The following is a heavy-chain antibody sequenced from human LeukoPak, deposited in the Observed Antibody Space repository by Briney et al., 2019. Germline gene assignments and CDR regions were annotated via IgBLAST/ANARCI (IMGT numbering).Heavy chain of an antibody. CDR2: INPSGGST. V-gene: IGHV1-46*01. D-gene: IGHD1-26*01. CDR1: GYTFTSYY. CDR3: ARDAGWDQLGY. Sequence: ASVKVYCKASGYTFTSYYMHWVRQATGQGLEWMGIINPSGGSTSYAQKSQGRVTMTRDTSTSTVYMELSSLRSEDTAVYYCARDAGWDQLGYWGQGTLVTVSS. J-gene: IGHJ4*02.